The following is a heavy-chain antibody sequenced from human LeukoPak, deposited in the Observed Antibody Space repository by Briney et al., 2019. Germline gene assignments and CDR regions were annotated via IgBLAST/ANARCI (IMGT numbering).Heavy chain of an antibody. CDR3: AREHSHNNWFFDL. D-gene: IGHD5-18*01. CDR1: GFTFSSNG. Sequence: PGGYLRLSCVGSGFTFSSNGIQWVRQAPGKGLEWVAVVAADGGHKVYSDSVKGRFSMSRDNSKNTAFLQMDSLGAEDAAVYFCAREHSHNNWFFDLWGPGTPVTVSS. V-gene: IGHV3-30*03. J-gene: IGHJ2*01. CDR2: VAADGGHK.